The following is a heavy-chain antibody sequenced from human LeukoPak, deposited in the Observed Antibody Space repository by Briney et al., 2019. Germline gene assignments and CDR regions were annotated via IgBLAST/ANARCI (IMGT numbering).Heavy chain of an antibody. Sequence: KPSETLSLTCTVSGGSMNSYYWSWIRQPPEKGLEWIGYTFNSGSTRYTPSLKSRVTISADTSKNLLSLRLSSVTTADTAVYYCARGGGGWTLDDWGHGTLVTVSS. CDR2: TFNSGST. CDR3: ARGGGGWTLDD. J-gene: IGHJ4*01. CDR1: GGSMNSYY. D-gene: IGHD2-15*01. V-gene: IGHV4-59*01.